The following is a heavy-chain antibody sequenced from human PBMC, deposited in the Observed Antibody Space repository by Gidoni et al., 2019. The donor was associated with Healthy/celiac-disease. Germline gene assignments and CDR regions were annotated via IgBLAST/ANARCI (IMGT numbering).Heavy chain of an antibody. D-gene: IGHD3-22*01. V-gene: IGHV1-69*01. CDR1: GGTFSSYA. Sequence: QVQLAQSGAEVEKPGSSVKVSCKASGGTFSSYATSWVRQAPGQGLEWMGGIIPIFGTANYAQKFQGRVTITADESTSTAYMELSSLRSEDTAVYYCARSMNYYDSSGYRFRAFDIWGQGTMVTVSS. J-gene: IGHJ3*02. CDR3: ARSMNYYDSSGYRFRAFDI. CDR2: IIPIFGTA.